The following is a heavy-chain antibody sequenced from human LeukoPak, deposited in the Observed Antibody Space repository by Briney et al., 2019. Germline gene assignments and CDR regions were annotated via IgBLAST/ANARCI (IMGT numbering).Heavy chain of an antibody. CDR1: GYTFTSYY. CDR3: ARGPPVYYDSSGYYYPLRY. J-gene: IGHJ4*02. Sequence: GASVKVSCKASGYTFTSYYMHWVRQAPGQGLEWMGIINPSGGSTSYAQKFQGGVTMTRDTSTSTVYMELSSLRSEDTAVYYCARGPPVYYDSSGYYYPLRYWGQGTLVTVSS. V-gene: IGHV1-46*01. CDR2: INPSGGST. D-gene: IGHD3-22*01.